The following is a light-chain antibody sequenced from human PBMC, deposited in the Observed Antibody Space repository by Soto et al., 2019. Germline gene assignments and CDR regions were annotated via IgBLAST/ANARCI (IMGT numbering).Light chain of an antibody. Sequence: EIVLTQSPGTLSLSPGERATLSCRASQSISSSYVAWYQLKPGQAPRLLVYGASSRATGIPDRFSGSGSGTDFTLIISRLEPEDFAVYYCQQYGSSRFTFGPGTKVDIK. CDR3: QQYGSSRFT. CDR2: GAS. CDR1: QSISSSY. V-gene: IGKV3-20*01. J-gene: IGKJ3*01.